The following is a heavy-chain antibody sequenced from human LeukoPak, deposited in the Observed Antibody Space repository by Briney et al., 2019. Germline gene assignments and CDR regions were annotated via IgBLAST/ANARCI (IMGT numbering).Heavy chain of an antibody. CDR2: ISSSSTTI. CDR1: GFTFSSYS. D-gene: IGHD6-13*01. V-gene: IGHV3-48*01. Sequence: GGSLRLSCAASGFTFSSYSMNWVRQAPGKGLEWVSYISSSSTTIYYADSVKGRFTISRDNAKNSLYLRMNSLRAEDTAVYYCAAYSPPNYWGQGALVTVSS. J-gene: IGHJ4*02. CDR3: AAYSPPNY.